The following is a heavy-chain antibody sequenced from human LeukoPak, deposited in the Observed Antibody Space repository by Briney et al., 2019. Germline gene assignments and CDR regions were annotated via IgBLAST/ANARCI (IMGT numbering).Heavy chain of an antibody. CDR3: AKYRHGAYGSFFDY. Sequence: AVGSLRLSCAASGFSFSDYGMHWVRQAPGKGLEWVAFIRCDGGDEKYADSVKGRFTVSRDNSKNTLYLQMNSLRVEDTAVYYCAKYRHGAYGSFFDYWGQGTLVTVSS. CDR1: GFSFSDYG. CDR2: IRCDGGDE. D-gene: IGHD4-17*01. J-gene: IGHJ4*02. V-gene: IGHV3-30*02.